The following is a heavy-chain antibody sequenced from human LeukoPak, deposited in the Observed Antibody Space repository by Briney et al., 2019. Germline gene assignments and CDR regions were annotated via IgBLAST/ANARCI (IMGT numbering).Heavy chain of an antibody. D-gene: IGHD2-15*01. CDR3: ARRECGDGSCYKPDY. Sequence: GGSLRLSCAASGFPFSNYWMSWVRQTPGKGLEWVAYINRCGSDIYYVDSVKGRFTISRDNAKNSLFLQINSLRAEDTAVYYCARRECGDGSCYKPDYWGQGTLVTVSS. V-gene: IGHV3-21*05. CDR1: GFPFSNYW. J-gene: IGHJ4*02. CDR2: INRCGSDI.